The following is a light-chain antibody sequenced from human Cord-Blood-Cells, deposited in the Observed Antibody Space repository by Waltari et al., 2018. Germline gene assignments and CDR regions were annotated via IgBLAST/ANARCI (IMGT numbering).Light chain of an antibody. CDR2: YVS. V-gene: IGLV2-14*01. CDR3: SSYTSSSTRV. J-gene: IGLJ2*01. CDR1: SSDVGGYNY. Sequence: QSALTQPASVSGSPGQSITIPCTGTSSDVGGYNYVSWYQQHPGKAPKLMIYYVSNRPSGVSNRFSGSKSGNTASLTISGLQAEDEADYYCSSYTSSSTRVFGGGTKLTVL.